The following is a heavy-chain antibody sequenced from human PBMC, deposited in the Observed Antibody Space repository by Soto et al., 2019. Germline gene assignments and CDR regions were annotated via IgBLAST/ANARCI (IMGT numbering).Heavy chain of an antibody. Sequence: KSGGSLRLSCAASGFTFSSYSMNWVRQAPGKGLEWVSSISSSSSYIYYADSVKGRFTISRDNAKNSLYLQMNSLRAEDTAVYYCARVEENAFDIWGQGTMVTVSS. CDR2: ISSSSSYI. CDR1: GFTFSSYS. CDR3: ARVEENAFDI. J-gene: IGHJ3*02. V-gene: IGHV3-21*01. D-gene: IGHD2-15*01.